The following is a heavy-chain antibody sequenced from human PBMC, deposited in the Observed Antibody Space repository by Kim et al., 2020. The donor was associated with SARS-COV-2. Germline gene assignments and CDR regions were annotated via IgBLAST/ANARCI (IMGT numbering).Heavy chain of an antibody. Sequence: SYADSVKGRFTISRDNSKNTLYQQMNSLRAEDTAVYYCARDRDSSGYLDYWGQGTLVTVSS. D-gene: IGHD3-22*01. J-gene: IGHJ4*02. V-gene: IGHV3-30*01. CDR3: ARDRDSSGYLDY.